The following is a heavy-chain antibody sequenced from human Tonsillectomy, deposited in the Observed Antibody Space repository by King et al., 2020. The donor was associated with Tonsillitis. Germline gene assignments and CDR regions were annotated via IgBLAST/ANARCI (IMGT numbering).Heavy chain of an antibody. CDR2: LYWDDDN. CDR1: GFSLSTSVVG. CDR3: AHSSGSLFDY. J-gene: IGHJ4*02. D-gene: IGHD6-19*01. Sequence: TLKESGPTLVKPTQTLTLTCTFSGFSLSTSVVGVGWIRQPPGKAPEWLALLYWDDDNRYSPSLRSRLTLSKDTSKNQVVLTMTNMDPMDTATCYCAHSSGSLFDYWGQGTLVTVSS. V-gene: IGHV2-5*02.